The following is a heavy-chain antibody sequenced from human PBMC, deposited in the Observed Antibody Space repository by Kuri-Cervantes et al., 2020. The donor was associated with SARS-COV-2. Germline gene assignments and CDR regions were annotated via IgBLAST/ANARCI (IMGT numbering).Heavy chain of an antibody. J-gene: IGHJ6*03. CDR1: GFIFSDYY. CDR3: ARDLGTFSSGWFYMDV. D-gene: IGHD6-19*01. CDR2: IGPSGTTK. V-gene: IGHV3-11*04. Sequence: GESLKISCTASGFIFSDYYMTWIRQAPGKGLEWVSNIGPSGTTKYYADSVKGRFTISRDNAKNSLYLQMSSLRAEDTAVYYCARDLGTFSSGWFYMDVWGKGTTVTVSS.